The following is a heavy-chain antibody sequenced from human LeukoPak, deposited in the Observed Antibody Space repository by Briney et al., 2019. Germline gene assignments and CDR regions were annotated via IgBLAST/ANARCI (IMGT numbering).Heavy chain of an antibody. CDR2: IYHSGST. D-gene: IGHD2-21*01. CDR1: GGSMSSSNW. V-gene: IGHV4-4*02. Sequence: PSETLSLTCDVSGGSMSSSNWWSWVRQPPGKGLEWIGEIYHSGSTNYNPSLKSRVTISVDMSKNQFSLKLSSVTAADTAVYYCARFGPLRWRSDYFDYWGQGTLVTVSS. CDR3: ARFGPLRWRSDYFDY. J-gene: IGHJ4*02.